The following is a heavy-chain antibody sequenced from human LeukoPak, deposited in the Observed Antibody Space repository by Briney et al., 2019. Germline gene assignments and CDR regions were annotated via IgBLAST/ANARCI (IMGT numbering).Heavy chain of an antibody. V-gene: IGHV1-69*01. J-gene: IGHJ4*02. CDR3: ARDQGYRYGYGDFDY. CDR2: IIPIFGTH. D-gene: IGHD5-18*01. CDR1: GGTFRSYA. Sequence: GAAVKVSCEASGGTFRSYAISWVRQAPGQGLEWMGGIIPIFGTHNYAQKFQGRVTITADESTSTAYMELSSLRSEDTAVYYCARDQGYRYGYGDFDYWGQGTLVTVSS.